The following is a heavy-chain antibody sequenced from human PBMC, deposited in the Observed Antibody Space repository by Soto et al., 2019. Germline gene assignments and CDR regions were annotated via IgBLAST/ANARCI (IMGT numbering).Heavy chain of an antibody. CDR2: ISAYNGNT. J-gene: IGHJ4*02. Sequence: ASVKVSCKASGYTFTSYGISWVRQAPGQGLEWMGWISAYNGNTNYAQKLQGRVTMTTDTSTSTAYMELRSLRSDDTAVYYCARDYSSSWYPERYFDCWGQGTLVTVSS. V-gene: IGHV1-18*01. CDR1: GYTFTSYG. CDR3: ARDYSSSWYPERYFDC. D-gene: IGHD6-13*01.